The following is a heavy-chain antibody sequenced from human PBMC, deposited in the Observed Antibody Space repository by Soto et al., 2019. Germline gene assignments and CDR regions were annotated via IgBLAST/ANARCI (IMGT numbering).Heavy chain of an antibody. J-gene: IGHJ4*02. CDR1: GFTFRTHA. Sequence: QVQLVESGGGVVQSGKSLRLSCAASGFTFRTHAMHWVRQAPGKGLEWVAVISYDGSKTYYADSVKGRLTISRDNSKNTLYLQMNSLRAEDTAVYYCASDRYHYDASGPMGGDFDYWGQGTLVTVSS. D-gene: IGHD3-22*01. CDR2: ISYDGSKT. CDR3: ASDRYHYDASGPMGGDFDY. V-gene: IGHV3-30-3*01.